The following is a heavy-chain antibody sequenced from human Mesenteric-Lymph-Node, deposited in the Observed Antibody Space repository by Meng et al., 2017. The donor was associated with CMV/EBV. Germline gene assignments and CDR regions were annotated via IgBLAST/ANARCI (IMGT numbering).Heavy chain of an antibody. Sequence: SGYTFTNYDINWVRQGTGQGLEWLGWMNPNSGDTGYAQKFRGRVTITRNTSISTAYMEVSSLRSEDTAVYYCARGINRATGRWLDPWGQGTLVTVSS. CDR1: GYTFTNYD. CDR2: MNPNSGDT. CDR3: ARGINRATGRWLDP. V-gene: IGHV1-8*03. D-gene: IGHD1-14*01. J-gene: IGHJ5*02.